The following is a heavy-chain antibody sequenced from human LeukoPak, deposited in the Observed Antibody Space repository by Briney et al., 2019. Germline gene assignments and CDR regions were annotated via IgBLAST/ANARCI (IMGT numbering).Heavy chain of an antibody. CDR2: IDWDDDK. D-gene: IGHD3-22*01. Sequence: SGPALVKPTQTLTLTCTFSGFSLSTSGMCVSWIRQPPGKALEGLARIDWDDDKYYSTSLKTRLTISKDTSKNQVVLTMTNMDPVDTATYYCARSISDSSGYYYPDYWGQGTLVTVSS. J-gene: IGHJ4*02. CDR1: GFSLSTSGMC. CDR3: ARSISDSSGYYYPDY. V-gene: IGHV2-70*11.